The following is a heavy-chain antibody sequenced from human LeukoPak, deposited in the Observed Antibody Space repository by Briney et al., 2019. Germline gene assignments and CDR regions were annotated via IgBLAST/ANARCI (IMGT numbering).Heavy chain of an antibody. D-gene: IGHD3-10*02. CDR1: RYSFTAQY. J-gene: IGHJ4*02. V-gene: IGHV1-2*06. CDR3: AREEDYVADY. Sequence: SETVPHKASRYSFTAQYLLWVRQAAAPGVEGMGRIKPNSGDTVYAQKIHGRVTMTGDTSISTTYMELSRLRSDDTAVYYCAREEDYVADYWGQGTLVTVSS. CDR2: IKPNSGDT.